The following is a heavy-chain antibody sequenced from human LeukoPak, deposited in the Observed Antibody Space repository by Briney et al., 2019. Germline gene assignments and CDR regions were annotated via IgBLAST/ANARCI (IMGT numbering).Heavy chain of an antibody. D-gene: IGHD3-22*01. V-gene: IGHV3-23*01. J-gene: IGHJ4*02. CDR2: ISGSGGST. CDR1: GFTFSSYA. Sequence: QPGGSLRLSCAASGFTFSSYAMSWVRQAPGKGLEWVSAISGSGGSTYYADSVKGRFTISRDSSKNTLYLQMNSLRAEDTAVYYCAKDHQYYYDSSGYYFDYWGQGTLVTVSS. CDR3: AKDHQYYYDSSGYYFDY.